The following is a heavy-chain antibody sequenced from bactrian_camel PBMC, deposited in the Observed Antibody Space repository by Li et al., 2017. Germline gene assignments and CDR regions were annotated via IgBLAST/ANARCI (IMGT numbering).Heavy chain of an antibody. Sequence: VQLVESGGGSVQAGESLRLSCAASGTTYNRPCMGWFRQASGKERELVSRIGYDGTTTYADSVKGRFTISQNSAANVLYLEMNSLRTEDTATYSCQYLEGWVRGVCDTYWGQGTQVTVS. CDR1: GTTYNRPC. J-gene: IGHJ4*01. V-gene: IGHV3S68*01. CDR2: IGYDGTT. D-gene: IGHD5*01. CDR3: QYLEGWVRGVCDTY.